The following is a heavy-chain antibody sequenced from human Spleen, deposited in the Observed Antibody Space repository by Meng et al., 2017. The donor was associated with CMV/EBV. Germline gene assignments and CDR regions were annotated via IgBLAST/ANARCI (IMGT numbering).Heavy chain of an antibody. CDR2: IYSGGST. CDR1: GFTVSSNY. CDR3: ASLGYYDSSGPLDY. J-gene: IGHJ4*02. D-gene: IGHD3-22*01. Sequence: EVQLVESGGGLVQPGGSLRLSCAASGFTVSSNYMSWVRQAPGKGLEWVSVIYSGGSTYYADSVKGRFTISRDNSKNTLYLQMNSLRAEDTAVYYCASLGYYDSSGPLDYWGQGTLVTVSS. V-gene: IGHV3-66*01.